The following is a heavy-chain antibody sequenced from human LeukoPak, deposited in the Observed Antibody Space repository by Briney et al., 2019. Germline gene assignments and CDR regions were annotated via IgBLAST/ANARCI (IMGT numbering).Heavy chain of an antibody. Sequence: SETLSLTCTVSGGSISSSSYYWGWIRQPPGKGLEWIGSIYYSGSTYYNPSLKSRVTISVDTSKYQFSLKLSSVTAADTAVYYCARALVLPKVDSDWFDPWGQGTLVTVSS. V-gene: IGHV4-39*07. D-gene: IGHD2-8*01. J-gene: IGHJ5*02. CDR3: ARALVLPKVDSDWFDP. CDR1: GGSISSSSYY. CDR2: IYYSGST.